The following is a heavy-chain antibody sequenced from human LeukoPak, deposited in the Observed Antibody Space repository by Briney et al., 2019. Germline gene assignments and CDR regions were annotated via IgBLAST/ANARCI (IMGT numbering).Heavy chain of an antibody. Sequence: GGSLRLSCAASGFTFSSYAMSWVRQAPGKGLEWVANIKEDGSEKYYVDSVKGRFSISRDNAKNSLHLQMNSLRAEDTAVYYCARDQGYAFYDYWGQGTLVVVSS. D-gene: IGHD2-2*01. CDR1: GFTFSSYA. J-gene: IGHJ4*02. CDR2: IKEDGSEK. V-gene: IGHV3-7*01. CDR3: ARDQGYAFYDY.